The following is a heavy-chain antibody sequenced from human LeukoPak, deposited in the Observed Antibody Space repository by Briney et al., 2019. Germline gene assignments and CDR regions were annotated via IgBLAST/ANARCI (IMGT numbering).Heavy chain of an antibody. CDR1: GFPFSRLW. V-gene: IGHV3-74*01. CDR2: IRGEENEI. CDR3: ARGHVPGSTRHWDF. D-gene: IGHD1-1*01. Sequence: PGRSLRLLCEASGFPFSRLWVHWVPQVPGKGLVGVARIRGEENEIHFADVVTRRFHIPRHNAKNTLYPQMNSLRGVDTAVYFCARGHVPGSTRHWDFWGEGTLVTVSS. J-gene: IGHJ4*02.